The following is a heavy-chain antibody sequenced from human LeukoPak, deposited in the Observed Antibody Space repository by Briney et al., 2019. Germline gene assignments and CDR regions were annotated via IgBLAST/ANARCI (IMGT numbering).Heavy chain of an antibody. D-gene: IGHD2-21*02. Sequence: KPSETLSLTCTVSGGSISSYYWSWIRQPAGKGLEWIGRIYTSGSTNYNPSLKSRVTMSVDTSKNQFSLKLSSVTAADTAVYYCARDLQDCYGPNHAFDIWGQGTMVTVSS. J-gene: IGHJ3*02. CDR1: GGSISSYY. V-gene: IGHV4-4*07. CDR2: IYTSGST. CDR3: ARDLQDCYGPNHAFDI.